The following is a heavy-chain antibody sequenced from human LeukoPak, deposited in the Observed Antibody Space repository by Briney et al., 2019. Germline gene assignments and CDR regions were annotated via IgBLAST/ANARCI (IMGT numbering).Heavy chain of an antibody. CDR1: GYIFTNNW. J-gene: IGHJ5*02. CDR3: ARHGRKTAWFDP. D-gene: IGHD1-14*01. Sequence: GESLKISCQGSGYIFTNNWIGWVRHMPGKGLDWMAIVYPGDSHTKYNPSFQGQVTISADKSISTAYLQWSSLKASDTAMYYCARHGRKTAWFDPWGQGTLVTVSS. V-gene: IGHV5-51*01. CDR2: VYPGDSHT.